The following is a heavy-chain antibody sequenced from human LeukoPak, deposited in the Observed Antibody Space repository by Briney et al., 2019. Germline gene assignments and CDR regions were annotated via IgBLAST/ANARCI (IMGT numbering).Heavy chain of an antibody. V-gene: IGHV3-30*02. CDR2: IRYDGSNK. D-gene: IGHD1-1*01. J-gene: IGHJ3*02. CDR1: GFTFSSYG. CDR3: AKLIQLERSVDAFDI. Sequence: PGGSLRLSCAASGFTFSSYGMHWVRQAPGKGLEWVVFIRYDGSNKYYADSVKGRFTISRDNSKNTLYLQMNSLRAEDTAVYYCAKLIQLERSVDAFDIWGQGTMVTVSS.